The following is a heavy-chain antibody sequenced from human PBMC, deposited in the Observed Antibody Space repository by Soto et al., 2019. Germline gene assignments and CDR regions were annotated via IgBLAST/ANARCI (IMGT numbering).Heavy chain of an antibody. CDR1: GGSISSSGYY. J-gene: IGHJ4*02. Sequence: PSETLSLTCTVSGGSISSSGYYWGWIRQPPGKGLEWIGSIYYSGSTYYNPSLKSRVTISVDTSKNQFSLKLSSVTAADTAVYYCARLNSLYDILTGYAGTRGKFDYWGQGTLVTVSS. CDR2: IYYSGST. CDR3: ARLNSLYDILTGYAGTRGKFDY. D-gene: IGHD3-9*01. V-gene: IGHV4-39*01.